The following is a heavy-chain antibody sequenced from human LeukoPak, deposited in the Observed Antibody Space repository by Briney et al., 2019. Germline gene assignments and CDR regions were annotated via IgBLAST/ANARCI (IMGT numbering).Heavy chain of an antibody. D-gene: IGHD2-21*02. J-gene: IGHJ6*02. CDR3: AGVGAVTANFWAMDV. V-gene: IGHV4-59*01. CDR1: GGSFNNYY. CDR2: ISHRGST. Sequence: PSETLSLTCTVSGGSFNNYYWTWIRQPPGKGLEWLGYISHRGSTTYNPSLNSRVTISLDTSKSQFSLRLTSVTAADTAVYYCAGVGAVTANFWAMDVWGQGTTVTVSS.